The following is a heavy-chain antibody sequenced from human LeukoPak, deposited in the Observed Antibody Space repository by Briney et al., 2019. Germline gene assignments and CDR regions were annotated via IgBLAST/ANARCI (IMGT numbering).Heavy chain of an antibody. D-gene: IGHD3-22*01. Sequence: GGSLRLSCAASGFTFSSYAMSWVRQAPGKGLEWVSAISGSGGSTYYADSVKGRFTISRDNSKNTLYLQMNSLRAEDTAVYYCAKDSRSDSSGYYNYWGQGTLVTVSS. CDR3: AKDSRSDSSGYYNY. CDR1: GFTFSSYA. CDR2: ISGSGGST. J-gene: IGHJ4*02. V-gene: IGHV3-23*01.